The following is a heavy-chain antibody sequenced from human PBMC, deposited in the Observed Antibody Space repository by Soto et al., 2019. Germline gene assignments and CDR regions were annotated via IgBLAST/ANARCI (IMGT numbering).Heavy chain of an antibody. CDR2: ISSGSSYI. Sequence: KPGGSLRLSCAGSGFTFNNYIMTWARQAPGKGLEWVSSISSGSSYIYYAESLKGRFTISRDDARNSLYLQMNNLRADDTAVYYCVRDSLMRTSWGQGT. J-gene: IGHJ5*02. CDR3: VRDSLMRTS. V-gene: IGHV3-21*01. CDR1: GFTFNNYI.